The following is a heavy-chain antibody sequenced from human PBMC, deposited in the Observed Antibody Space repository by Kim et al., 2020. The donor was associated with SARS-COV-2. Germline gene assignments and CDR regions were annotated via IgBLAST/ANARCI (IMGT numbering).Heavy chain of an antibody. Sequence: GGSLRLSCAASGFTFSSYWMHWVRQAPGKGLVWVSRINSDGSSTSYADSVKGRFTISRDNAKNTLYLQMNSLRAEDTAVYYCARSEGGGSWFDPWGQGTLVTVSS. J-gene: IGHJ5*02. CDR2: INSDGSST. V-gene: IGHV3-74*01. CDR3: ARSEGGGSWFDP. D-gene: IGHD3-16*01. CDR1: GFTFSSYW.